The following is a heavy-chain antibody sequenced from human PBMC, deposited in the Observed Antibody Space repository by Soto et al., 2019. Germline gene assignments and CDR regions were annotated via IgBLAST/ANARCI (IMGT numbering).Heavy chain of an antibody. V-gene: IGHV4-39*01. CDR1: GGSISSSSYY. D-gene: IGHD4-17*01. CDR3: ARPYGDYVEYFDY. Sequence: SEPLSLTCTVSGGSISSSSYYWGWIRKPPGKGLEWIGSIYYSGSTYYNPSLKSRVTISVDTSKNQFSLKLSSVTAADTAVYYCARPYGDYVEYFDYWGQGTLVTVSS. CDR2: IYYSGST. J-gene: IGHJ4*02.